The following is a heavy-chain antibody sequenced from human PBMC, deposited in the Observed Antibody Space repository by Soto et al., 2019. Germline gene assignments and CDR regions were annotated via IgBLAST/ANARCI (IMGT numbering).Heavy chain of an antibody. V-gene: IGHV3-11*01. CDR3: ASDSHAVDLGY. CDR2: ISRGGSVI. CDR1: GFSFSDSY. Sequence: GSLRLSCAASGFSFSDSYMSWIRQAPGKGLEWVSYISRGGSVIYYADSVKGRFTISRDDAKNSLYLQMNSLRAEDTAIYYCASDSHAVDLGYWGQGTLVTVSS. J-gene: IGHJ4*02. D-gene: IGHD3-10*01.